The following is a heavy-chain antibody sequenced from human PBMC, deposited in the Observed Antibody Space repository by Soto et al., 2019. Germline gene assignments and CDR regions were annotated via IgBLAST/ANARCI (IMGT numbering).Heavy chain of an antibody. CDR3: ARDDVLCDGGRCYGVPLDV. CDR1: GCTVGGIY. CDR2: IQSGGPT. V-gene: IGHV3-66*01. D-gene: IGHD2-15*01. J-gene: IGHJ6*04. Sequence: WRPLRHSCAASGCTVGGIYMSCVRKAPGKGLEWVSLIQSGGPTYYADSVKGRFTISRDTSENTLHLQMDSLRAEDTAVYYCARDDVLCDGGRCYGVPLDVWGKGITVTVSS.